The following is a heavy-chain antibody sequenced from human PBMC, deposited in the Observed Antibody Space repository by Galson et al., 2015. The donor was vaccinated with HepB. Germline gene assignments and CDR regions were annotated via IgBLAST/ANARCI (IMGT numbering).Heavy chain of an antibody. CDR1: GFTFRSYT. Sequence: SLRLSCAASGFTFRSYTMNWVRQAPGKGLEWVSSISSNSNYIYYVDSVKGRFTISRDNAKNSLYLQMNSLRAEDTAVYYCVRAYYYGLGGAFDIWGQGTMVTVSS. J-gene: IGHJ3*02. D-gene: IGHD3-10*01. CDR2: ISSNSNYI. V-gene: IGHV3-21*04. CDR3: VRAYYYGLGGAFDI.